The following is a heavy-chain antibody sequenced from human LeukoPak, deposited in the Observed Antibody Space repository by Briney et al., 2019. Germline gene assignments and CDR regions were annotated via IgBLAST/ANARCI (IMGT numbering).Heavy chain of an antibody. Sequence: SGGSLRLSCAASGFTYSSYSMNWVRQAPGKGLEWVSSISSSSSYIYYADSVKGRFTISRDNAKNSLYLQMNSLRAEDTAVYYCARDQTVGYFDYWGQGTLVTVSS. V-gene: IGHV3-21*01. J-gene: IGHJ4*02. CDR2: ISSSSSYI. D-gene: IGHD4-23*01. CDR1: GFTYSSYS. CDR3: ARDQTVGYFDY.